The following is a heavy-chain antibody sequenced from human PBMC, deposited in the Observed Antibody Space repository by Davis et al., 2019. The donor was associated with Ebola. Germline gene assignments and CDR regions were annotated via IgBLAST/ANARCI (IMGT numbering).Heavy chain of an antibody. V-gene: IGHV3-30*02. CDR2: IRNDGTFK. Sequence: GESLKISCAASGFTFSSYAMHWVRRAPGKGLEWVAYIRNDGTFKNYADSVRGRFTISRDNSKKTLYLQMNSLRPEDTAVYYCAMSPGGQGTQVTVSS. J-gene: IGHJ4*02. D-gene: IGHD3-10*02. CDR3: AMSP. CDR1: GFTFSSYA.